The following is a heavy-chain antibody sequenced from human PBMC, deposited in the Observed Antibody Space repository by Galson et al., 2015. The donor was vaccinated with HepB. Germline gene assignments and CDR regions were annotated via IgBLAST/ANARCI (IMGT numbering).Heavy chain of an antibody. CDR1: GFTFTSNA. V-gene: IGHV3-23*01. CDR2: ISGGGRDT. Sequence: SLRLSCAASGFTFTSNAMSWVRQAPGKGLEWVSFISGGGRDTYYSDSVKGRFTISRDNSKHTLYLQMNSLRAEDTAVYYCAKLPGFDPWGQGTLVTVSS. J-gene: IGHJ5*02. CDR3: AKLPGFDP.